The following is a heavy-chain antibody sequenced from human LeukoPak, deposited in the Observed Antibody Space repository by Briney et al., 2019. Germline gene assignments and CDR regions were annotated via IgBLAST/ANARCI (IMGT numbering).Heavy chain of an antibody. Sequence: PSQTLSLTCSVSGYSISSGYYWGWIRQPPGKGLEWIGSIYHSGSTYYNPSLKSRVTISVDTSKNQFSLKLSSVTAADTAVYYCARNHYYGSGSYYNDYYFDYWGQGTLVTVSS. V-gene: IGHV4-38-2*02. CDR3: ARNHYYGSGSYYNDYYFDY. D-gene: IGHD3-10*01. CDR2: IYHSGST. J-gene: IGHJ4*02. CDR1: GYSISSGYY.